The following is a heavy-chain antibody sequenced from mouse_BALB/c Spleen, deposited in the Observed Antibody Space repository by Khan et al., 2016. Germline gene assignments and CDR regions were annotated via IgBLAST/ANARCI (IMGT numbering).Heavy chain of an antibody. CDR2: INSNGGST. D-gene: IGHD1-1*01. CDR1: GFTFSSYG. V-gene: IGHV5-6-3*01. Sequence: EVQLVESGGGLVQPGGSLKLSCAASGFTFSSYGMSWVRQTPDKRLELVATINSNGGSTYYPDSVKGRFTISRDNAKNTLYLQMSSLKSEDTARYDCARGGLRWFDYWGQGTTLTVSS. CDR3: ARGGLRWFDY. J-gene: IGHJ2*01.